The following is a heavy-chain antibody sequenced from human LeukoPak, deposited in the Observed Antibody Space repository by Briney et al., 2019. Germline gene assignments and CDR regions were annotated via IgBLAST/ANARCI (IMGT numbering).Heavy chain of an antibody. CDR1: RYSFSSYD. CDR2: MNPNSGNT. J-gene: IGHJ4*02. Sequence: ASVKVSCKASRYSFSSYDINWVRQATGQGLEWMGWMNPNSGNTGYAQKFQGRVTMTRSTSISTAYMELSSLRSENTAVYYCARVQRVKFPLKYYFDYWGQGTLVTVSS. D-gene: IGHD3-10*01. V-gene: IGHV1-8*01. CDR3: ARVQRVKFPLKYYFDY.